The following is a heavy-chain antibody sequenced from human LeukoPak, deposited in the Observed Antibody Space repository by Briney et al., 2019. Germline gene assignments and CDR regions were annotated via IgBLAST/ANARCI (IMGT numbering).Heavy chain of an antibody. V-gene: IGHV4-38-2*02. CDR2: IYHSGST. CDR1: GYSISSGYY. J-gene: IGHJ4*02. Sequence: SETLSLTCTVSGYSISSGYYWGWIRQPPGKGLEWIGSIYHSGSTYYNPSLKSRVTISVDTSKNQFSLKLSSVTAADTAVYYCARVGAMVYAAPFDYWGQGTLVTVSS. D-gene: IGHD2-8*01. CDR3: ARVGAMVYAAPFDY.